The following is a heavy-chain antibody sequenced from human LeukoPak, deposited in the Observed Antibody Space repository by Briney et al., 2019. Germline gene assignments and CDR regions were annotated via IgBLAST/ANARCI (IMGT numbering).Heavy chain of an antibody. J-gene: IGHJ6*03. D-gene: IGHD5-18*01. V-gene: IGHV3-43*02. CDR3: AKADTAMGTYYYYYMDV. Sequence: GGSLRLSCAASGFTFDDYAMHWVRHAPGKGLEWVSLISGDGGSTYYADSVKGRFTISRDNSKNSLYLQTNSLRTEDTALYYCAKADTAMGTYYYYYMDVWGKGTTVTVSS. CDR1: GFTFDDYA. CDR2: ISGDGGST.